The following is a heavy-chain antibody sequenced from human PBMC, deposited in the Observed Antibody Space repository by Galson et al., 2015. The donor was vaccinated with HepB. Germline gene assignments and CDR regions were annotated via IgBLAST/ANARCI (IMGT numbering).Heavy chain of an antibody. D-gene: IGHD6-6*01. CDR3: ASVSAARDFLDAFDI. J-gene: IGHJ3*02. Sequence: TLSLTCTVSGGSISSGGYYWSWIRQHPGKGLEWIGYIYYSGSTYYNPSLKSRVTISVDTSKNQFSLKLSSVTAADTAVYYCASVSAARDFLDAFDIWGQGTMVTVSS. CDR1: GGSISSGGYY. V-gene: IGHV4-31*03. CDR2: IYYSGST.